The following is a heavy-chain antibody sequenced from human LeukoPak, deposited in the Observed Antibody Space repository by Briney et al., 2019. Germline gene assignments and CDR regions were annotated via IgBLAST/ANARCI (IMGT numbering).Heavy chain of an antibody. CDR2: ISGSGGST. CDR1: GFTFSSYA. CDR3: AKADSLRPYSYYYMDA. D-gene: IGHD4-17*01. J-gene: IGHJ6*03. V-gene: IGHV3-23*01. Sequence: GGSLRLSCAASGFTFSSYAMSWLRQAPGKGLEGVSAISGSGGSTYYADSVKGRFTISRDNSKNTLYLQMNSLRAEDTAVYYSAKADSLRPYSYYYMDACGKGTTVTVSS.